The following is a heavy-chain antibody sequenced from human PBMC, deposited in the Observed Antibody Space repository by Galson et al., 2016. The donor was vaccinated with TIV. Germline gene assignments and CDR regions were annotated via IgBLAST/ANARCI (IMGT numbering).Heavy chain of an antibody. CDR1: GLSFSAYG. D-gene: IGHD6-13*01. CDR3: ASGPRGSSWYYLDY. V-gene: IGHV3-33*01. CDR2: IWNDGSKK. J-gene: IGHJ4*02. Sequence: SLRLSCAASGLSFSAYGMHWVCQAPGKGLEWVAVIWNDGSKKYYGESVKGRFTVSRDNSNSTLYLQMNSLRDEDTAIYYCASGPRGSSWYYLDYWGQGTLVTVSS.